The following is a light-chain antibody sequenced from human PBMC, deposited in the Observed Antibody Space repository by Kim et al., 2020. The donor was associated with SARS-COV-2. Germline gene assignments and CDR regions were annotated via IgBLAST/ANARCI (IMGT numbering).Light chain of an antibody. Sequence: GQRVTISCSGSRPNIGSNTVNWYRQLPGTAPKLLIYTNNQRPSGVPDRFSGSKSGTSASLAISGLQSEDEADYYCAAWDDSLNGVVFGGGTQLTVL. V-gene: IGLV1-44*01. CDR1: RPNIGSNT. CDR2: TNN. J-gene: IGLJ2*01. CDR3: AAWDDSLNGVV.